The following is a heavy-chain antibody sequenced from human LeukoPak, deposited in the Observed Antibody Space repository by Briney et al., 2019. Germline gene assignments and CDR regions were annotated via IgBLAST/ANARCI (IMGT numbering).Heavy chain of an antibody. V-gene: IGHV4-39*07. CDR1: GGPISSSSYY. D-gene: IGHD3-22*01. J-gene: IGHJ4*02. CDR3: ARVVYYDSSGFFDY. CDR2: IYYSGST. Sequence: PSETLSLTCTVSGGPISSSSYYWGWIRQPPGKGLEWIGSIYYSGSTYYNPSLKSRVTISVDTSKNQFSLKLSSVTAADTAVYYCARVVYYDSSGFFDYWGQGTLVTVSS.